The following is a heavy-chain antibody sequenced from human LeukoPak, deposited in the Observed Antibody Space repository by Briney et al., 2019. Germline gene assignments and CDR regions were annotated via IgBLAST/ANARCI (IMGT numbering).Heavy chain of an antibody. CDR1: GFTFSSYS. CDR2: ISSTSSTI. V-gene: IGHV3-48*01. D-gene: IGHD6-19*01. J-gene: IGHJ4*02. CDR3: ARFSGWPTD. Sequence: GGSLRLSCAASGFTFSSYSMNWVRQAPGKGLEWVSYISSTSSTIYYADSVKGRFTTSRDNAKNSLYLQMNSLRAEDTAVYYCARFSGWPTDWGQGTLVTVSS.